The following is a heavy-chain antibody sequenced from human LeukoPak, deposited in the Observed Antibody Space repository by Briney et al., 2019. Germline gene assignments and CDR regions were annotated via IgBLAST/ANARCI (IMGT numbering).Heavy chain of an antibody. V-gene: IGHV4-59*08. CDR1: GGSISSYY. CDR2: VFYTGAT. CDR3: ARQPSGNYGKSGYYPYYFDS. Sequence: SETLSLTCTVSGGSISSYYWSWVRQPPGKGLEWIGNVFYTGATKYDPSLQSRVTISLDTSQSQFSLRLSSVTAADRAFYYCARQPSGNYGKSGYYPYYFDSWGQGALVTVSS. J-gene: IGHJ4*02. D-gene: IGHD3-22*01.